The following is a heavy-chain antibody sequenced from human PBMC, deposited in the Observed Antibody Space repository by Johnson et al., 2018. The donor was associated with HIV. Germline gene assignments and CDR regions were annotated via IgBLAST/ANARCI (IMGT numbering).Heavy chain of an antibody. J-gene: IGHJ3*02. CDR3: VRDRGTMLLDGAFDI. Sequence: VQLVESGGGVVQPGRSLRLSCAASGFTFSNYAMHWVRQAPGKGLEWVAVIWYDGSTKYYADSVKGRFTISRDNSKNTLYLQMNSLRAEDTAVYYCVRDRGTMLLDGAFDIWGQGTMVTVSS. V-gene: IGHV3-30*19. CDR2: IWYDGSTK. CDR1: GFTFSNYA. D-gene: IGHD3-10*01.